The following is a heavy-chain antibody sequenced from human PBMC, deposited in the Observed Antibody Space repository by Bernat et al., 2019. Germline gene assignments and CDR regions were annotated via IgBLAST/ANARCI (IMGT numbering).Heavy chain of an antibody. CDR1: GFTFSSYA. J-gene: IGHJ4*02. D-gene: IGHD3-10*01. CDR2: ISYDGSNK. V-gene: IGHV3-30-3*01. CDR3: ASLRGSGSY. Sequence: QVHLVESGGGVVQPGRSLRLSCAASGFTFSSYAMHWVRQAPGKGLEWVAVISYDGSNKYYADSVKGRFTISRDNSKNTLYLQMNSLRAEDTAVYYCASLRGSGSYWGQGTLVTVSS.